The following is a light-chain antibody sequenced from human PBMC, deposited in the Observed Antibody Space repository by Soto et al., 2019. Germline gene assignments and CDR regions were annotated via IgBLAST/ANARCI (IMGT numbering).Light chain of an antibody. V-gene: IGLV1-44*01. J-gene: IGLJ3*02. Sequence: LTHPPSASGTPGQRVTISCSGSRSNIGSNSVNWYQQVPGTAPKLLIYRDNQRPPGVPDRFSGSKSGTSASLASSGLQSEDEADYYCSTWDDSLNGWVFGGGTKVTVL. CDR3: STWDDSLNGWV. CDR1: RSNIGSNS. CDR2: RDN.